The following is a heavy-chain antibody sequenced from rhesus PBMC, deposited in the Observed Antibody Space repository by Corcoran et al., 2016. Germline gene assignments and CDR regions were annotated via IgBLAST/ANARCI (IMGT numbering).Heavy chain of an antibody. CDR2: INSGGGST. D-gene: IGHD5-42*01. Sequence: EVQLVESGGGLAKPGGSLRLSCAASGFTFSSYWMNWVRQAPGKGLEWVTAINSGGGSTYYADSVKGRFTISRYNSKNTLSLQMNSLRAEDTAVYYCAKARGYSGYSSFDYWGQGVLVTVSS. CDR1: GFTFSSYW. J-gene: IGHJ4*01. V-gene: IGHV3S25*01. CDR3: AKARGYSGYSSFDY.